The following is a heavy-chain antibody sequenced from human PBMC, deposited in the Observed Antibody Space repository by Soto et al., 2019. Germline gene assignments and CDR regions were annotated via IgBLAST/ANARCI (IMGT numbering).Heavy chain of an antibody. CDR1: GFTFSSYG. CDR2: IWYDGSNK. Sequence: QVQLVESGGGVVQPGRSLRLSCAASGFTFSSYGMHWVRQAPGKGLEWVAVIWYDGSNKYYADSVKGRFTISSDNSKNTLYLQMNSLRAEDTSVYYCARDLYGYRSSGELNYYYGMDVWGQGTTVTVSS. CDR3: ARDLYGYRSSGELNYYYGMDV. D-gene: IGHD6-13*01. J-gene: IGHJ6*02. V-gene: IGHV3-33*01.